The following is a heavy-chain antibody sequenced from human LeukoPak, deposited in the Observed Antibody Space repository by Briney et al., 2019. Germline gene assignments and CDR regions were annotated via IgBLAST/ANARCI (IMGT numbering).Heavy chain of an antibody. CDR2: IIPIFGTA. CDR1: GGTFSSYA. CDR3: ATDGPIHYYDSSGYYFPFDY. J-gene: IGHJ4*02. V-gene: IGHV1-69*06. D-gene: IGHD3-22*01. Sequence: SVKVSCKASGGTFSSYAISWVRQAPGQGLEWMGGIIPIFGTANYAQKFQGRVTMTEDTSTDTAYMELSSLRSEDTAVYYCATDGPIHYYDSSGYYFPFDYWGQGTLVTVSS.